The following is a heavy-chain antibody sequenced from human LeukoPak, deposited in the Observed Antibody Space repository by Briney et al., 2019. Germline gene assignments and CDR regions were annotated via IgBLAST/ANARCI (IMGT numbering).Heavy chain of an antibody. D-gene: IGHD3-10*01. CDR2: MNPNSGNT. J-gene: IGHJ5*02. CDR1: GYTFTSYD. CDR3: ARGITMVRGVKKGWFDP. Sequence: SVKVSCKASGYTFTSYDINWVRQATGQGLEWMGWMNPNSGNTGYAQKFQGRVTMTRNTFISTAYMELSSLRSEDTAVYYCARGITMVRGVKKGWFDPWGQGTLVTVSS. V-gene: IGHV1-8*01.